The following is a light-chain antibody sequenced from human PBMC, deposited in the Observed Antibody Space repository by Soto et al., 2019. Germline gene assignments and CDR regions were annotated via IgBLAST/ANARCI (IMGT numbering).Light chain of an antibody. V-gene: IGKV3-20*01. CDR1: QSVSGNY. CDR2: GAS. J-gene: IGKJ5*01. Sequence: EIVLTQSPDTLSLSPGETATLSCRASQSVSGNYLAWYQQKPGRAPRLLIYGASNRATGIPDRFSGSGSGTDFNLTISRLEPEDFAVFYCQQDDGSITFGQGTRLEIE. CDR3: QQDDGSIT.